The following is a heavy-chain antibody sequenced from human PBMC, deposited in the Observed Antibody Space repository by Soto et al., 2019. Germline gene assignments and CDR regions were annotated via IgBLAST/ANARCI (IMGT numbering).Heavy chain of an antibody. CDR1: GYTFTSNY. D-gene: IGHD3-22*01. CDR3: ARSYHYDSSGFYY. J-gene: IGHJ4*02. CDR2: IDPTDGST. Sequence: QVQLVQSGAEVKKAGASVKVSCKASGYTFTSNYMHWVRQAPGQGLEWMGIIDPTDGSTTYAQKFQGRVTMTGDTSTSTVYMELGSLRFNDTAGYYCARSYHYDSSGFYYWGQGTLVTVSS. V-gene: IGHV1-46*01.